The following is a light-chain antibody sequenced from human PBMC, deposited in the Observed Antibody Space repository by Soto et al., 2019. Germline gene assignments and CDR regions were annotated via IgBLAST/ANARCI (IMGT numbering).Light chain of an antibody. CDR1: QTVSSSY. CDR3: QQSYSTRIT. Sequence: PGERATLSCRASQTVSSSYLAWYQQKPGQAPRLLIYGASNRATGIPDRFSGSGSGTDFTLTISRLEPEDFATYYCQQSYSTRITFGQGTRLEI. J-gene: IGKJ5*01. V-gene: IGKV3-20*01. CDR2: GAS.